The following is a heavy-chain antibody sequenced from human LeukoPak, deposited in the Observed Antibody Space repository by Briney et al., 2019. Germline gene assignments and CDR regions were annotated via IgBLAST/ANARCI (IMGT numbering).Heavy chain of an antibody. J-gene: IGHJ5*02. CDR2: IYYRGST. V-gene: IGHV4-39*01. D-gene: IGHD2-2*01. CDR3: ARHYLSDGILSTFDP. Sequence: SETLSLTCTVSGGSISSSPYYWGWIRQPPGKGLEWIGTIYYRGSTYSNPSLNSRVTISLDTSKNQFSLRLRSVTAADTALYYCARHYLSDGILSTFDPWGQGTLLTVSS. CDR1: GGSISSSPYY.